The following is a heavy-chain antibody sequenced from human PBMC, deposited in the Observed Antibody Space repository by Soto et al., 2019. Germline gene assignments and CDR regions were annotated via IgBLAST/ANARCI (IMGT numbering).Heavy chain of an antibody. D-gene: IGHD6-19*01. J-gene: IGHJ4*02. CDR1: GFTSSSYT. V-gene: IGHV3-30-3*01. CDR2: ISYDGSNK. CDR3: ARGAGIAVAGTSFDY. Sequence: QVQLVESGGGVVQPGRSLRLSCAASGFTSSSYTMHWVRQAPGKGLEWVALISYDGSNKYYADSVKGRFTISRDNSKNTLYLQMNSLRAEDTAVYYCARGAGIAVAGTSFDYWGQGTLVTVSS.